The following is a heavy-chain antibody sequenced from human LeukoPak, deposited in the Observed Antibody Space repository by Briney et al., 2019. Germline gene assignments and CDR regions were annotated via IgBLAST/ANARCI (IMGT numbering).Heavy chain of an antibody. J-gene: IGHJ3*02. CDR2: IYHSGST. D-gene: IGHD1-26*01. V-gene: IGHV4-38-2*02. CDR1: GGSISSYY. Sequence: SETLSLTCTVSGGSISSYYWGWIRQPPGKGLEWIGSIYHSGSTYYNPSLKSRVTISVDTSKNQFSLKLSSVTAADTAVYYCARTVGATNSDAFDIWGQGTMVTVSS. CDR3: ARTVGATNSDAFDI.